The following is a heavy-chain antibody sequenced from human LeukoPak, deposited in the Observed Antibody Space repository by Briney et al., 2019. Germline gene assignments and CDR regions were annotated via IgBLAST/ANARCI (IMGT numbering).Heavy chain of an antibody. CDR1: GYTFIDYY. Sequence: GASVKVSCKASGYTFIDYYMHWVRQAPGQGLEWMGWINPNSGGTNYAQKFQGRVTMIRDTSISTAYMELSSLRSDDTAVYYCARAPYCIGGDCYSGVSWFDPWGQGTLVTVSS. V-gene: IGHV1-2*02. CDR3: ARAPYCIGGDCYSGVSWFDP. J-gene: IGHJ5*02. CDR2: INPNSGGT. D-gene: IGHD2-15*01.